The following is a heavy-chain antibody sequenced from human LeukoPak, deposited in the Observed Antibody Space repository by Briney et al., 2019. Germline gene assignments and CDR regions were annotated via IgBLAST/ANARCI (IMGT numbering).Heavy chain of an antibody. CDR2: IYYSGST. D-gene: IGHD1-26*01. Sequence: SQTLSLTCTVSGGSISSGDYYWSWIRQPPGKGLEWIGYIYYSGSTYYNPSLKSRVTISVDTSKNQFSLKLSSVTAADTAVYYCARGRSKGELPTYNWFDPWGQGTLVTVSS. CDR1: GGSISSGDYY. J-gene: IGHJ5*02. V-gene: IGHV4-30-4*01. CDR3: ARGRSKGELPTYNWFDP.